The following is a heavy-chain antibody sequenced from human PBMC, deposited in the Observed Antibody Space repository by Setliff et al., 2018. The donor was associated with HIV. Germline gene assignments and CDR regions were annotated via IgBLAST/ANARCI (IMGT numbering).Heavy chain of an antibody. CDR1: GGSMINYY. V-gene: IGHV4-4*08. CDR2: IYPGST. D-gene: IGHD5-12*01. Sequence: SETLSLTCTVSGGSMINYYWSWIRQPPGKGLEWIGSIYPGSTKCNPSLRSRLTISLDSPTNQFSVALSSVTAADTAMYYCARYTVGSMVDYWGPGTLVTVSS. J-gene: IGHJ4*02. CDR3: ARYTVGSMVDY.